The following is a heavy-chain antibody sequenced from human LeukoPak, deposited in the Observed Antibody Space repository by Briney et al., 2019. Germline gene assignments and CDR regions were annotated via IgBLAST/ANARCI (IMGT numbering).Heavy chain of an antibody. J-gene: IGHJ6*03. V-gene: IGHV4-59*01. CDR2: IYYSGGT. Sequence: SETLSLTCTVSGGSIISSYWNWLRQPPGKGLEWIGYIYYSGGTNYNPSLKSRVTISIDTSKKQFSLKLSSVTAADTALYYCARDGVFLGSSSYMDVLGKGTTLTVSS. CDR1: GGSIISSY. D-gene: IGHD2/OR15-2a*01. CDR3: ARDGVFLGSSSYMDV.